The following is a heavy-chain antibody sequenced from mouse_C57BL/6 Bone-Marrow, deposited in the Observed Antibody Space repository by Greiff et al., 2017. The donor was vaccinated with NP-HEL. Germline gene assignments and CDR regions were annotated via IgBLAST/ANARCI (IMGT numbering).Heavy chain of an antibody. Sequence: QVQLQQSGAELARPGASVKLSCKASGYTFTSYGISWVKQRTGQGLEWIGEIYPRSGNTYYNEKFKGKATLTADKSSSTAYMERRSLTSEDSAVYFCASLLRGDYWGQGTTLTVSS. D-gene: IGHD1-1*01. J-gene: IGHJ2*01. CDR3: ASLLRGDY. CDR2: IYPRSGNT. CDR1: GYTFTSYG. V-gene: IGHV1-81*01.